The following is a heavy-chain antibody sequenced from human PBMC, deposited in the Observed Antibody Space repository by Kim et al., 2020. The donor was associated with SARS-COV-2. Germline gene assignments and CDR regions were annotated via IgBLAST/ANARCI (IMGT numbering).Heavy chain of an antibody. CDR2: INVANGNT. Sequence: ASVTVSCKASGYTLSNYVLNWVRQAPGQSPEWVGRINVANGNTEYSERVQGRVSITGDTSENTAYMELSSLRSEDTALYYCARARINTWSGSAFGPWGQGTRVTVSS. D-gene: IGHD2-8*02. V-gene: IGHV1-3*01. J-gene: IGHJ5*02. CDR1: GYTLSNYV. CDR3: ARARINTWSGSAFGP.